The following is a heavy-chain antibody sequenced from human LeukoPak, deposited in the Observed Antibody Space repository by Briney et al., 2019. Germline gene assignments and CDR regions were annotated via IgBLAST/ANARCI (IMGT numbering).Heavy chain of an antibody. Sequence: GGAPRLSRAASGFTLSGYGMHLVRQAPGQGLGGGAFIRSDGSDKQYGDSVKGRFTISRDNSKNTLFLQMNSLRAEDTAVYYCAKTYSNSWYFDYWGQGTLVTVSS. D-gene: IGHD6-13*01. CDR2: IRSDGSDK. V-gene: IGHV3-30*02. CDR3: AKTYSNSWYFDY. J-gene: IGHJ4*02. CDR1: GFTLSGYG.